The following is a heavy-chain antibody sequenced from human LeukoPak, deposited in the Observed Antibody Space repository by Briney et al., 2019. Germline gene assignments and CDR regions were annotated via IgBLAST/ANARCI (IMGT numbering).Heavy chain of an antibody. J-gene: IGHJ6*02. Sequence: ASVKVSCKASGFTFTGYYIHWVRQAPGQGLEWMGWINPNNGGTNYAQTFQDRVTMTRNTSISTAYMELSSLRSEDTAVYYCATTQWGPMELWFGESLGYYYGMDVWGQGTTVTVSS. V-gene: IGHV1-2*02. CDR1: GFTFTGYY. CDR2: INPNNGGT. CDR3: ATTQWGPMELWFGESLGYYYGMDV. D-gene: IGHD3-10*01.